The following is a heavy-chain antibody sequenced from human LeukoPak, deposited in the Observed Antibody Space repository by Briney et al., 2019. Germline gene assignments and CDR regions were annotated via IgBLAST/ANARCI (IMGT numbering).Heavy chain of an antibody. Sequence: SETPSLTCAVYGGSFSGYYWSWIRQPPGKGLEWIGEINHSGSTNYNPSLKSRVTISVDTSKNQFSLKLSSVTAADTAVYYCAPRDYYYGMDVWGQGTTVTVSS. J-gene: IGHJ6*02. CDR2: INHSGST. CDR1: GGSFSGYY. CDR3: APRDYYYGMDV. V-gene: IGHV4-34*01.